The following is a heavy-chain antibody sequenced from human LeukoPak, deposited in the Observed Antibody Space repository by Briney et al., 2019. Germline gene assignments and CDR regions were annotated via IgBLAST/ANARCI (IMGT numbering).Heavy chain of an antibody. D-gene: IGHD1-26*01. CDR1: GYTFTNYW. CDR2: IYPGDSDT. J-gene: IGHJ4*02. V-gene: IGHV5-51*01. Sequence: GESLKISCKGSGYTFTNYWIGWVRQMPGKGLEFMGIIYPGDSDTRYSPSFQGQVTISAANSISTAYLQWSSLKASDTAMYYCATGAYSGTWDYWGQGTLVTVSS. CDR3: ATGAYSGTWDY.